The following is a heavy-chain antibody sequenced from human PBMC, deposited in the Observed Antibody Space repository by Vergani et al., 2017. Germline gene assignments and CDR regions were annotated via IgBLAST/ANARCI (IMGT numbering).Heavy chain of an antibody. V-gene: IGHV3-9*01. CDR2: ISWNSGSI. CDR1: GFTFDDYA. J-gene: IGHJ6*03. D-gene: IGHD3/OR15-3a*01. Sequence: EVQLVESGGGLVQPGRSLRLSCAASGFTFDDYAMHWVRQAPGKGLEWVSGISWNSGSIGYADSVKGRFTISRDNAKNSLYLQMNSLRAEDTALYYCAKGGIFVLDYMDVWGKGTTVTVSS. CDR3: AKGGIFVLDYMDV.